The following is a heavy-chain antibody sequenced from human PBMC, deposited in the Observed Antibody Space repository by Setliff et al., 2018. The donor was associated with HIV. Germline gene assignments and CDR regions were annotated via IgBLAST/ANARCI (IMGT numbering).Heavy chain of an antibody. CDR3: ARHLYGGYTGGFDY. CDR1: GGSISSSSYC. CDR2: IYYSGST. Sequence: PSETLSLTCTVSGGSISSSSYCWGGIRQPPGKGLEWIGSIYYSGSTYYNPSLKSRVTISVDTSKNPFSLMLSSVTAADTAVYYCARHLYGGYTGGFDYWGQGILVTVSS. D-gene: IGHD5-12*01. V-gene: IGHV4-39*01. J-gene: IGHJ4*02.